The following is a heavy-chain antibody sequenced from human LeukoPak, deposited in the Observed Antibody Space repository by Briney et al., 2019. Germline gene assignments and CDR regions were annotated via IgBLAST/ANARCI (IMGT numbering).Heavy chain of an antibody. V-gene: IGHV1-2*02. CDR2: LNPNTLVT. D-gene: IGHD4-23*01. Sequence: ASVKVSCRASGYTFTDYYMHWVRQAPGQGLERMGWLNPNTLVTNYAQHFQGRVSMTWDTSISTGYMDLHSLTSDDTAVYCARKDGGRDGMDVWGQGTTVTVSS. CDR3: RKDGGRDGMDV. CDR1: GYTFTDYY. J-gene: IGHJ6*02.